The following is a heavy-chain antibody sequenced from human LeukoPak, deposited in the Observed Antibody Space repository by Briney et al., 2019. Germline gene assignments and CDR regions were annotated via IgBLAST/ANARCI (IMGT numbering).Heavy chain of an antibody. Sequence: SETLSLTCAVYGGFFSGYYWSWIRQPPGKGLEWIGEINHSGSTNYNPSLKSRVTISVDTSKNQFSLKLSSVTAADTAVYYCARGKPQIRFDYWGQGTLVTVSS. CDR3: ARGKPQIRFDY. CDR1: GGFFSGYY. V-gene: IGHV4-34*01. J-gene: IGHJ4*02. CDR2: INHSGST.